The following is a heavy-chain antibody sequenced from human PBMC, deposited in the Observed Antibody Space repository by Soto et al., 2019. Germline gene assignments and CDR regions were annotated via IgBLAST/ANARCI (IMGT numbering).Heavy chain of an antibody. V-gene: IGHV3-48*01. J-gene: IGHJ3*01. CDR1: GFSFSTYS. CDR3: ASDSWAFDF. CDR2: ISSSSTTI. Sequence: GGSLRLSCAASGFSFSTYSMNWVREAPGKGLEWLSYISSSSTTIYYADSVKGRFTISRDNAKNSLYLQMSGLRAEDTAVYYCASDSWAFDFWGQGTMVTVSS.